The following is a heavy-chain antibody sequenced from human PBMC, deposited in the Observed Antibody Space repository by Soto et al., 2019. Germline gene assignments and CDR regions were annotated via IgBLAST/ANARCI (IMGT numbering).Heavy chain of an antibody. Sequence: QVQLVESGGGVVQPGRSLRLSCAASGFTFSSYAMQWVRQAPGKGLEWVAVISDDGSNKYYADCVKGRFTISRDISKNTLYLQMNSLSAEDTAVYYCARAGGLLLDYWGQGTLVTVSS. CDR2: ISDDGSNK. D-gene: IGHD2-15*01. V-gene: IGHV3-30-3*01. CDR3: ARAGGLLLDY. CDR1: GFTFSSYA. J-gene: IGHJ4*02.